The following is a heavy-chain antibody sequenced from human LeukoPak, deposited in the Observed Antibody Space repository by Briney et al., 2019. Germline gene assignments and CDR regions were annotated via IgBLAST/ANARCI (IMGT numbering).Heavy chain of an antibody. CDR1: GFTSGTSW. CDR2: INQDGSAQ. Sequence: GGSLRLSCAASGFTSGTSWMSWARQAPGKGLEWVANINQDGSAQYYVDSVKGRFTISRDNAKSSLYLQMNSLRAEDTAVYYCARSARWGQGTLVTVSS. V-gene: IGHV3-7*01. CDR3: ARSAR. J-gene: IGHJ4*02.